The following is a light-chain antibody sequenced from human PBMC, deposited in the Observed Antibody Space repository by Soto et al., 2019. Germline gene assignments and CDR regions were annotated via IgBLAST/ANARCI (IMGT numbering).Light chain of an antibody. J-gene: IGLJ1*01. CDR3: QSYDSSLSGYV. V-gene: IGLV1-40*01. Sequence: QSVLTQPPSVSGAPGQRVTISCTGSSSNIGAGYDVHWYQQLPGTAPKPLIFGNSNRPSGVPDRISGSKSGTSASLAITGLQAEDEAEYYCQSYDSSLSGYVFGTGTMLTVL. CDR2: GNS. CDR1: SSNIGAGYD.